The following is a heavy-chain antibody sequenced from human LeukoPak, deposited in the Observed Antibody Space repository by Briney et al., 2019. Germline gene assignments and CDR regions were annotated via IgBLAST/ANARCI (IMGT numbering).Heavy chain of an antibody. Sequence: GGSLRLSCAASGFTFSSYAMSWVRQAPGKGLEWVSAISGSGGSTYYADSVKGRFTISRDNSKNTLYLQMNSLRAEDTAVYYCAKDMEYYYDSSGYGYYFDYWGQGTLATVSS. CDR3: AKDMEYYYDSSGYGYYFDY. CDR2: ISGSGGST. D-gene: IGHD3-22*01. J-gene: IGHJ4*02. CDR1: GFTFSSYA. V-gene: IGHV3-23*01.